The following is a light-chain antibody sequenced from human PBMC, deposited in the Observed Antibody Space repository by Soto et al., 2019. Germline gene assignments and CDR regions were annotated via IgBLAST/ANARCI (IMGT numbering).Light chain of an antibody. Sequence: EIVLTQSPATLSLSPGERATLSCRASQSVSSYLAWYQQKPGQAPRLLIYDASNRATGIPARFSGSGSGTDFPLTIGSLEPEDFAVYYCQQRSNWPPVTCGQGTRLEIK. V-gene: IGKV3-11*01. CDR3: QQRSNWPPVT. CDR2: DAS. CDR1: QSVSSY. J-gene: IGKJ5*01.